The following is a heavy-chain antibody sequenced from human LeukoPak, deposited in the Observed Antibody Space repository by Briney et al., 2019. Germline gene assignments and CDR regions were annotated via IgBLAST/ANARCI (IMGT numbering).Heavy chain of an antibody. CDR1: GFTFSNYA. Sequence: PGGSLRLSCAASGFTFSNYAMTWVRHAPGKGLEWVSYITGSGDTTFYADSAKGRFTVSRDNSKNTLYLQMNSLRVEDTAVYYCARGVLTGQFDYWGQGTLVTVSS. CDR3: ARGVLTGQFDY. J-gene: IGHJ4*02. CDR2: ITGSGDTT. V-gene: IGHV3-23*01. D-gene: IGHD3-9*01.